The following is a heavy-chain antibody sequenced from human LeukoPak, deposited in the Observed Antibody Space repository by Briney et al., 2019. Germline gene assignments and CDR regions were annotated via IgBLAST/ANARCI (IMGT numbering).Heavy chain of an antibody. J-gene: IGHJ4*02. Sequence: PGGSLRLSCAASGCTFSSYEMNWVRQAPGKGLEWVSYISSSGSTIYYADSVKGRFTISRDNAKNSLYLQMNSLRAEDTAVYYCARDTPPYYDYVWGSQGVFDYWGQGTLVTVSS. D-gene: IGHD3-16*01. V-gene: IGHV3-48*03. CDR2: ISSSGSTI. CDR3: ARDTPPYYDYVWGSQGVFDY. CDR1: GCTFSSYE.